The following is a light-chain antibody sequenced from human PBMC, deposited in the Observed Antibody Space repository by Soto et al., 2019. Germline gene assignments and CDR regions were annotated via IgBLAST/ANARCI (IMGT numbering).Light chain of an antibody. CDR1: SGSIASNY. CDR3: QSYGV. Sequence: NFMLTQPHSVSESPGKTVTISCTRSSGSIASNYVQWYPQRPGSAPTTVIYEDNQRPSGVPDRFSGSIDSSSNSASLTISGLKTEDEADYYCQSYGVFGTGTKVTVL. V-gene: IGLV6-57*04. J-gene: IGLJ1*01. CDR2: EDN.